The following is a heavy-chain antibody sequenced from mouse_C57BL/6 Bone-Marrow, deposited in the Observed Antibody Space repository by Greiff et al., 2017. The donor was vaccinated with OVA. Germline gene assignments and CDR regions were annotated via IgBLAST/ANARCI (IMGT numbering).Heavy chain of an antibody. CDR1: GFTFSSYG. D-gene: IGHD2-1*01. CDR3: TRQGYGKGNYFDY. Sequence: EVQVVESGGDLVKPGGSLKLSCAASGFTFSSYGMSWVRQTPDKRLEWVATISSGGSYTYYPDSVKGRFIISSDNAKNTLYLQMSSLKSEDTAMYYGTRQGYGKGNYFDYWGQGTTLTVSS. V-gene: IGHV5-6*01. CDR2: ISSGGSYT. J-gene: IGHJ2*01.